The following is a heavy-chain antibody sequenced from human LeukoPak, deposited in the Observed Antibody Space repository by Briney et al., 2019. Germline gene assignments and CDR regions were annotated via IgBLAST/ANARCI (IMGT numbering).Heavy chain of an antibody. D-gene: IGHD3-10*01. Sequence: SETLSLTCTVSGGSISSSSYYLGWIRQPPGKGLEWIGSFYYSGSTYYHPPLKSRVTISVGTSNHQFSLQLRAVTAADTAVYYCARDKTVGARSNWFDPWGQGTLVTVSS. CDR3: ARDKTVGARSNWFDP. V-gene: IGHV4-39*07. J-gene: IGHJ5*02. CDR2: FYYSGST. CDR1: GGSISSSSYY.